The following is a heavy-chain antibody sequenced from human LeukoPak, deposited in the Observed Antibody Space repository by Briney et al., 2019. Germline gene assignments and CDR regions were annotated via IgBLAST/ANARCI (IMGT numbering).Heavy chain of an antibody. CDR1: GGSNSSSSYY. CDR3: ARHYYYDSSGYPYFDY. D-gene: IGHD3-22*01. Sequence: SETLSLTCTVSGGSNSSSSYYWGWIRQPPGKGLEWIGSTYYSGSTYYNPSLKSRVTISVDTSKNQFSLKLSSVTAADTAVYYCARHYYYDSSGYPYFDYWGQGTLVTVSS. V-gene: IGHV4-39*01. J-gene: IGHJ4*02. CDR2: TYYSGST.